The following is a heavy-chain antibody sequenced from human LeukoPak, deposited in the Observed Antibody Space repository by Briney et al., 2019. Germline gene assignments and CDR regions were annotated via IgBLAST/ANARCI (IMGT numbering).Heavy chain of an antibody. V-gene: IGHV3-9*01. D-gene: IGHD3-3*01. CDR1: GFTFDDYA. CDR2: ISWNSGSI. J-gene: IGHJ6*03. CDR3: ARASLRFLLYYMDV. Sequence: GGSLRLSCAASGFTFDDYAMHWVRQAPGKGLEWVSGISWNSGSIGYADSVKGRFTISRDNAKNSLYLQMNSLRAEDTAVYYCARASLRFLLYYMDVWGKGTTVTVSS.